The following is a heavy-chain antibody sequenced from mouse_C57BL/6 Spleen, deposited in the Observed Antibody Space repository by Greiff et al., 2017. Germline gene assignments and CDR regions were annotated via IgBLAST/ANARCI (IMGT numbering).Heavy chain of an antibody. J-gene: IGHJ3*01. D-gene: IGHD2-4*01. V-gene: IGHV3-6*01. CDR1: GYSITSGYY. CDR3: ARLDYDVGGFAY. CDR2: ISYDGSN. Sequence: ESGPGLVKPSQSLSLTCSVTGYSITSGYYWNWIRQFPGNKLEWMGYISYDGSNNYNPSLKNRISITRDTSKNQFFLKLNSVTTEDTATYYCARLDYDVGGFAYWGQGTLVTVSA.